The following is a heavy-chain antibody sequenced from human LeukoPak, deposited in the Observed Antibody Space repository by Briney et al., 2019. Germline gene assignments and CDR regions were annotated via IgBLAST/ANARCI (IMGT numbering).Heavy chain of an antibody. CDR3: ARSLLSAGSGSYGFDP. V-gene: IGHV4-30-4*01. CDR2: IYYSGST. J-gene: IGHJ5*02. Sequence: SETLSLTCSVSGGSISSGDYYWSWIRQPPGEGLEWIGHIYYSGSTHHNPSLKSRVTISVDTSKNQFSLKLSSVTATDTAVYYCARSLLSAGSGSYGFDPWGQGTLVTVSS. D-gene: IGHD3-10*01. CDR1: GGSISSGDYY.